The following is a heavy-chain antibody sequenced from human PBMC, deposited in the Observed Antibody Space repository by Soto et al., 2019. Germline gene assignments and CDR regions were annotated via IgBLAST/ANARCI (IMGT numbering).Heavy chain of an antibody. V-gene: IGHV4-59*01. Sequence: SSETLSLTCTVSGGSISSYYWSWIRQPPGKGLEWIGYIYYSGSTNYNPSLKSRVAISVDTSKNQFSLKLSSVTAADTAVYYCARAYGAYVFDYWGQGTRVTVSS. D-gene: IGHD4-17*01. CDR3: ARAYGAYVFDY. J-gene: IGHJ4*02. CDR1: GGSISSYY. CDR2: IYYSGST.